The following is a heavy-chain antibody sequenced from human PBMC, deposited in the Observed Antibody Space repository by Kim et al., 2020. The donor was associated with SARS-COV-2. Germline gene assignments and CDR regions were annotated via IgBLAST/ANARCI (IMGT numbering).Heavy chain of an antibody. CDR2: ISSSSSYT. Sequence: GGSLRLSCAASGFTFSDYYMSWIRQAPGKGLEWVSYISSSSSYTNYADSVKGRFTISRDNAKNSLYLQMNSLRAEDTAVYYCARDSYGSGSYYKLPPTGHYDYWGQGTLVTVSS. CDR1: GFTFSDYY. D-gene: IGHD3-10*01. J-gene: IGHJ4*02. V-gene: IGHV3-11*05. CDR3: ARDSYGSGSYYKLPPTGHYDY.